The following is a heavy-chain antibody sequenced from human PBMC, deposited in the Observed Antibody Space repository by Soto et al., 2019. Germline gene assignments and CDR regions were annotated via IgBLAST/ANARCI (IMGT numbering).Heavy chain of an antibody. V-gene: IGHV4-34*01. CDR2: INHSRSA. CDR1: GGSFSGYY. J-gene: IGHJ4*02. D-gene: IGHD1-20*01. CDR3: ARGRTLITGTSLDY. Sequence: PSETLSLTCGVYGGSFSGYYWTWIRQPPGKGLEWIGEINHSRSANYKPSLTSRVTISVDTSRNQFSLKMSSVTAADTAVYYCARGRTLITGTSLDYWGQGTLVTVSS.